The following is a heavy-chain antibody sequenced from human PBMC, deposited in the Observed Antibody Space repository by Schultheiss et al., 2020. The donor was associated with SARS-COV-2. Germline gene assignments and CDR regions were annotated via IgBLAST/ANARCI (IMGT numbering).Heavy chain of an antibody. CDR2: IIPIFGTA. CDR1: GGTFSSYA. Sequence: KVSCKASGGTFSSYAISWVRQAPGQGIEWMRGIIPIFGTANYAQMFQGRVTITADESTSTAYMELGSLRSEDTAVYYCARGPYYDCWSGYSVYYYYGMDVWGQGTAVTVSS. V-gene: IGHV1-69*01. D-gene: IGHD3-3*01. J-gene: IGHJ6*02. CDR3: ARGPYYDCWSGYSVYYYYGMDV.